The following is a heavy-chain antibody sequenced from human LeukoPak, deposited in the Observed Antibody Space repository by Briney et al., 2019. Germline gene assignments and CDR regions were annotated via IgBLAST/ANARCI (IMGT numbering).Heavy chain of an antibody. D-gene: IGHD5-24*01. Sequence: GASVKVSCKASGYTFTGYYMHWVRQAPGQGLEWMGRINPNSGGTNYAQKFQGRVTMTRDTSISTAYMELSRLRSDDTAVYYCARDNQGGRDSYNWVYWGQGTLVTVSS. CDR3: ARDNQGGRDSYNWVY. CDR1: GYTFTGYY. V-gene: IGHV1-2*06. J-gene: IGHJ4*02. CDR2: INPNSGGT.